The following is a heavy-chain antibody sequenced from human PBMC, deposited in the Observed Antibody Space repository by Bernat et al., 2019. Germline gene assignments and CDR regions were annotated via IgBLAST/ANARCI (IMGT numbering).Heavy chain of an antibody. J-gene: IGHJ4*02. CDR2: INHYGGT. V-gene: IGHV4-34*01. CDR3: TRGSYCSGGSCYSLRGYFDY. Sequence: QVQLQQWGAGLLKPSETLSLTCSVYGGSLSGHNWSWIRQTPGKGLEWIGEINHYGGTNYNPSLKSRGTISVDTSKNQFSLRLSSVTVADTALYYCTRGSYCSGGSCYSLRGYFDYWGQGTLVTVSS. CDR1: GGSLSGHN. D-gene: IGHD2-15*01.